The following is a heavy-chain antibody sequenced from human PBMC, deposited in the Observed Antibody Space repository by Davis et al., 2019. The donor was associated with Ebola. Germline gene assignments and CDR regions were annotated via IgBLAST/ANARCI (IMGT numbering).Heavy chain of an antibody. V-gene: IGHV4-59*01. D-gene: IGHD4-17*01. CDR3: ARDPHGDYGLSGYYYGFDV. CDR1: GGSSTGYY. Sequence: PSETLSLTCTVSGGSSTGYYWSWIRQSPGKGLEWIGYTYSSGSTNYNPSLKGRVTISLDTSKNQLSLGLTSVTAADTAVYYCARDPHGDYGLSGYYYGFDVWGQGTTVTVSS. J-gene: IGHJ6*02. CDR2: TYSSGST.